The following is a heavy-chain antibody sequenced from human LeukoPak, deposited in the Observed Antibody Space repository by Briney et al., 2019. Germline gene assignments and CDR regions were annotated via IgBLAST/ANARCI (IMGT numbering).Heavy chain of an antibody. CDR3: TTDLGITMIRGVIVN. J-gene: IGHJ4*02. CDR1: GFSFTNAW. V-gene: IGHV3-15*01. D-gene: IGHD3-10*01. CDR2: IKSKGDGETT. Sequence: GGSLRLSCADSGFSFTNAWMSWVRQAPGKGLEWVGRIKSKGDGETTDYAAPVKGRFIMSRDDSKATLYLQMNSLKTEDTAVYYCTTDLGITMIRGVIVNRGQGTLVTVSS.